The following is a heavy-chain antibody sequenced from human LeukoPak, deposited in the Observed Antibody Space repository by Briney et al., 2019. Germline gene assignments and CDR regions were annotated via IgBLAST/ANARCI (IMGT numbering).Heavy chain of an antibody. V-gene: IGHV4-59*01. CDR1: GGSISSYY. CDR2: IYYSGST. CDR3: ARAYSSSPYYFDY. J-gene: IGHJ4*02. D-gene: IGHD6-6*01. Sequence: SETLSLTCTVSGGSISSYYWSWIRQPPGKGLEWIGYIYYSGSTNYNPSLKSRVTMSVDTSKNQFSLKLSSVTAADTAVYYCARAYSSSPYYFDYWGQGTLVTVSS.